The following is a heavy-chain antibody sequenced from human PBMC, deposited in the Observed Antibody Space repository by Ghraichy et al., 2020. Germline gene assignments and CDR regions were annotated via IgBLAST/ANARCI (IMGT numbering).Heavy chain of an antibody. CDR3: ARLPLPRRAAVGDWYFDL. CDR2: ITGSSITI. CDR1: GFSFSDDS. V-gene: IGHV3-48*01. J-gene: IGHJ2*01. Sequence: GGSLRLSCEGSGFSFSDDSMIWVRLTPRKALEWVSYITGSSITIFYTDSVKGRFTISRDNAKNSLYLQMNSLRAEDTAVYYCARLPLPRRAAVGDWYFDLWGRGTRVTVSS. D-gene: IGHD6-13*01.